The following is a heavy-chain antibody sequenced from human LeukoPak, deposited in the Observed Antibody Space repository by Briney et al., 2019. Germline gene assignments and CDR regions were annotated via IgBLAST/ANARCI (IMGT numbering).Heavy chain of an antibody. V-gene: IGHV4-39*07. Sequence: SETLSLTCTVSGGSISSSSYYWGWIRQPPGKGLEWIGSIYYSGSTYYNPSLKSRVTISVDTSKNQFSLKLSSVTAADTAVYYCARGGVQLWLQAWFDPWGQGTLVTVSS. J-gene: IGHJ5*02. CDR1: GGSISSSSYY. CDR3: ARGGVQLWLQAWFDP. CDR2: IYYSGST. D-gene: IGHD5-18*01.